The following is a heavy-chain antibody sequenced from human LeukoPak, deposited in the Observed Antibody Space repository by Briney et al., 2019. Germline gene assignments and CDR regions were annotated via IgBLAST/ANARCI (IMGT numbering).Heavy chain of an antibody. Sequence: TGGSLRLSCAASGFPFKSYAMSWVRQAPGKGLEWISYISSGVTTEYYADSVKGRFTISRDDAKNPLYLQMDSLRAEDTAVYYCARFNLGWLDPWGQGALVTVSS. D-gene: IGHD1-20*01. CDR3: ARFNLGWLDP. J-gene: IGHJ5*02. V-gene: IGHV3-48*01. CDR1: GFPFKSYA. CDR2: ISSGVTTE.